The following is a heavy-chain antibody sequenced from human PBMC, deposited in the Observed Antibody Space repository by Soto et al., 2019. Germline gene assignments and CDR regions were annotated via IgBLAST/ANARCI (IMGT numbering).Heavy chain of an antibody. CDR2: ISGSGGST. D-gene: IGHD4-17*01. Sequence: GGSLRLSCAASGFAFSSDAMSWIRQAPGKGLEWVSAISGSGGSTYDADSVKGRFTISRDNSKNTLYLQMNSLRAEDTAVYYCAKLSTVTTNYFQHWGQGTLVTVSS. CDR3: AKLSTVTTNYFQH. J-gene: IGHJ1*01. CDR1: GFAFSSDA. V-gene: IGHV3-23*01.